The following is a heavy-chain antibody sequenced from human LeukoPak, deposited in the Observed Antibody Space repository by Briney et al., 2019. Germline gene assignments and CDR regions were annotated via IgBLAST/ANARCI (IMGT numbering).Heavy chain of an antibody. CDR3: ARANCSGGSCYEVS. CDR2: IIPIFGTA. J-gene: IGHJ5*02. V-gene: IGHV1-69*05. Sequence: GASVKVSCKASGGTFSSYAISWVRQAPGQGLEWMGRIIPIFGTANYAQKFQGRVTITTDESTSTAYMELSSLRSEDPAVYYCARANCSGGSCYEVSWGQGTLVTVSS. CDR1: GGTFSSYA. D-gene: IGHD2-15*01.